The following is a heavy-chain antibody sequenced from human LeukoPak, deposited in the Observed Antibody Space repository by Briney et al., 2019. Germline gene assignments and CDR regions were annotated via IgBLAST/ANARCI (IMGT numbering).Heavy chain of an antibody. J-gene: IGHJ5*02. D-gene: IGHD3-9*01. Sequence: SETLSLTCTVSGGSISSYYWSWIRQPPGKGLEWIGYIYYSGSTNYNPSLKSRVTISVDTSKNQFSLKLNSLTAADTAVYYCALARLDYDILTCYVPNWFDPWGQGTLVTVSS. CDR1: GGSISSYY. CDR2: IYYSGST. V-gene: IGHV4-59*01. CDR3: ALARLDYDILTCYVPNWFDP.